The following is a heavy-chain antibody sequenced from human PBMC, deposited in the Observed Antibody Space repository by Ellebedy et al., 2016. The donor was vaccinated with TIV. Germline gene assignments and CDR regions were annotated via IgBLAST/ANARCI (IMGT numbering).Heavy chain of an antibody. J-gene: IGHJ2*01. CDR1: GFTFSTSW. CDR3: AAKGSGYFDL. CDR2: IKTDGSYT. Sequence: PGGSLRLSCVASGFTFSTSWMHWVRQASGKGLAWVSRIKTDGSYTTYAYSVKGRFTISRDNAKNTLYLQMNSLRAEDTAVYYCAAKGSGYFDLWGRGTLVTVSS. V-gene: IGHV3-74*01. D-gene: IGHD2-15*01.